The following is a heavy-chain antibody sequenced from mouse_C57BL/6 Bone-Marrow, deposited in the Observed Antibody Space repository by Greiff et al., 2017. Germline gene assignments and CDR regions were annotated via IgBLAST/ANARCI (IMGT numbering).Heavy chain of an antibody. Sequence: EVMLVESGGGLVKPGGSLKLSCAASGFTFSDYGMHWVRQAPEKGLEWVAYLSSGSSTIYYADTVKGRFTISRDNAKNTLFLQMTSLRSEDTAMYYCARDYYYGSSYGFAYWGQGTLVTVSA. CDR1: GFTFSDYG. V-gene: IGHV5-17*01. D-gene: IGHD1-1*01. CDR2: LSSGSSTI. J-gene: IGHJ3*01. CDR3: ARDYYYGSSYGFAY.